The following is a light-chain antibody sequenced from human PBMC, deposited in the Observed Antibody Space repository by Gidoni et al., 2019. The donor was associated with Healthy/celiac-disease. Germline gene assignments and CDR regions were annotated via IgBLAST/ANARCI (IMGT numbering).Light chain of an antibody. J-gene: IGKJ1*01. V-gene: IGKV1-5*03. CDR3: QQYNSYSPWT. CDR1: QSISSW. CDR2: KAS. Sequence: IQLPQSPSTLSASVGDRVTITCRASQSISSWLAWYQQKPGKAPKLLIYKASSLESGVPSRFSGSGSGTEFTLTISSLQPDDVATYYCQQYNSYSPWTFGQGTKVEIK.